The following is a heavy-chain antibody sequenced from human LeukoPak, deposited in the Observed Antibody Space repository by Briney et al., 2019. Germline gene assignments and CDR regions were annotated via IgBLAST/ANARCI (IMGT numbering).Heavy chain of an antibody. Sequence: GGSLRLSCAVSGFSVSNDYINWVRQAPGKGLEWVSVINRGGTTYYADSVKGRFTFSRDNSQNTLYLQMNTLRAEDTAVYYCAKVVSGFHFDCWGQGTLVTVSS. D-gene: IGHD1-26*01. CDR3: AKVVSGFHFDC. CDR1: GFSVSNDY. J-gene: IGHJ4*02. V-gene: IGHV3-53*01. CDR2: INRGGTT.